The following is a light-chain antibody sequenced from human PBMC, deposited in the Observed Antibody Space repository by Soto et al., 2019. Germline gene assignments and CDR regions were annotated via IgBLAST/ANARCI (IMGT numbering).Light chain of an antibody. CDR3: QQDNAYAWT. CDR1: QSISSW. CDR2: DAT. V-gene: IGKV1-5*01. Sequence: DIQMTQSPSTLSASVGDRVTITCRASQSISSWLAWYQQKPGKAPKLLMYDATSLDSGVPSRFRGSGSGTEFTLTISSLQPDDFATYYCQQDNAYAWTFGQGTKVELK. J-gene: IGKJ1*01.